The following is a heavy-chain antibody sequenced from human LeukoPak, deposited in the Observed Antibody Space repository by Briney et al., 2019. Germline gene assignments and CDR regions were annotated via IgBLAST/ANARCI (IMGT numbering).Heavy chain of an antibody. CDR3: ARDGGYGSGSAL. V-gene: IGHV4-59*12. CDR2: IYYSGST. CDR1: GGSISTYY. D-gene: IGHD3-10*01. J-gene: IGHJ4*02. Sequence: SETLSLTCTVSGGSISTYYWSWIRQPPGKGLEWIGYIYYSGSTNYNPSLKSRVTISVETSKNQFSLILSSVTAADTAVYYCARDGGYGSGSALWGQGTLITVSS.